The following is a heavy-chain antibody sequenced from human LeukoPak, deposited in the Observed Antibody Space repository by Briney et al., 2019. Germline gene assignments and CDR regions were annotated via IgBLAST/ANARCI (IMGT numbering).Heavy chain of an antibody. J-gene: IGHJ5*02. CDR3: ARDWSQRSETYLNWFDP. CDR1: GFTFSDYY. Sequence: GGSLRLSCAASGFTFSDYYMSWIRQAPGKGLEWVSYISSSGSTIYYADSVKGRFTISGDNAKNSLYLQMNSLRAEDTAVYYCARDWSQRSETYLNWFDPWGQGTLVTVSS. D-gene: IGHD1-26*01. V-gene: IGHV3-11*01. CDR2: ISSSGSTI.